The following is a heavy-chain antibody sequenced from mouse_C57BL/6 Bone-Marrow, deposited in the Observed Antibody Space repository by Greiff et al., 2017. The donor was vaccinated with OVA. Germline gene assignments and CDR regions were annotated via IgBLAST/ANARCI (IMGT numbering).Heavy chain of an antibody. CDR1: GFTFSSYG. Sequence: EVMLVESGGDLVKPGGSLKLSCAASGFTFSSYGMSWVRQTPDKRLEWVATISSGGSYTYYPDSVKGRFTISRDNAKNTLYLQMSSLKSEDTAMYDCARQDYYGSYYYAMDYWGQGTSVTVSS. CDR3: ARQDYYGSYYYAMDY. D-gene: IGHD1-1*01. J-gene: IGHJ4*01. V-gene: IGHV5-6*02. CDR2: ISSGGSYT.